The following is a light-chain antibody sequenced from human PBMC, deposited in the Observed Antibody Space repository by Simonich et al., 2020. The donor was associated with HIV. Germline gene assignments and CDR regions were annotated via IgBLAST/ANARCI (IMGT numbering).Light chain of an antibody. Sequence: IVMTQSPATLSVSPGERVTISCRASQSVSSNLAWYQQKPGQSPRLLIYGASTRATGIPAKFSGSWSGTEFTLTISSMQSEDSAIYYCHQYNNRPLTFGGGTKVEIK. CDR3: HQYNNRPLT. V-gene: IGKV3-15*01. CDR1: QSVSSN. CDR2: GAS. J-gene: IGKJ4*01.